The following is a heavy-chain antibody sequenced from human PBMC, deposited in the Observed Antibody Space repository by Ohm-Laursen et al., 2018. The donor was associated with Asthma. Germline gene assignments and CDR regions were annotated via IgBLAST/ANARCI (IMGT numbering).Heavy chain of an antibody. CDR2: ISGGGGST. J-gene: IGHJ4*02. V-gene: IGHV3-23*01. D-gene: IGHD6-13*01. Sequence: SLRLSCAASGFTFSSYAMNWVRQSPGKGLEWVSAISGGGGSTDYADSVRARFTISRDNSKNTLYLQMNSLRAEDTAVYYCAKVVYSSSWYVFWGQGTLVTVSS. CDR1: GFTFSSYA. CDR3: AKVVYSSSWYVF.